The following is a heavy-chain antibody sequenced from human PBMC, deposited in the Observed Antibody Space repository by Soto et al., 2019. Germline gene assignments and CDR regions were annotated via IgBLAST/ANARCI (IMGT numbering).Heavy chain of an antibody. V-gene: IGHV3-21*01. J-gene: IGHJ4*02. Sequence: EVQLVESGGGLVKPGGSLRLSCAASGIIFSSYTMNWVRQAPGKGLEWVSSITSSSGYINYADSVKGRFTISRDNTNNSLYLQMNSLRAEDTAIYFCVRDGWLAYWGQGTLVTVSS. D-gene: IGHD5-12*01. CDR2: ITSSSGYI. CDR1: GIIFSSYT. CDR3: VRDGWLAY.